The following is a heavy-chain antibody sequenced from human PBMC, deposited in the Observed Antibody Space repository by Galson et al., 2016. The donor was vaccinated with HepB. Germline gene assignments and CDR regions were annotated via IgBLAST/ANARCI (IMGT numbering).Heavy chain of an antibody. CDR2: ISSGSSYT. D-gene: IGHD2-2*01. CDR3: ARELTSHFELDY. Sequence: SLRLSCAASGFTFSDYYMNWIRQAPGKGLEWISYISSGSSYTRYADSVKGRFTISRDNSMNTLYLQMINLRDDDTGVYFCARELTSHFELDYWGQGALVIVSS. V-gene: IGHV3-11*05. J-gene: IGHJ4*02. CDR1: GFTFSDYY.